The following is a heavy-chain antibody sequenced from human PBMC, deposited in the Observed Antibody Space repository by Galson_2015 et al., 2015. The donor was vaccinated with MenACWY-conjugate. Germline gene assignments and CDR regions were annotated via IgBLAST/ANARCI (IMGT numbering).Heavy chain of an antibody. D-gene: IGHD5-24*01. Sequence: SLRLAGAASGVTVSDYAMTWVRQAPGKGLEWVSGIIANGVRTNSADSVKVRFTISRDNSENTLYLQINSLTAEDTAVYYCAKSGPYKYFVSKIYAYYYYGMDVWGQGTTVSVSS. V-gene: IGHV3-23*01. CDR2: IIANGVRT. J-gene: IGHJ6*02. CDR1: GVTVSDYA. CDR3: AKSGPYKYFVSKIYAYYYYGMDV.